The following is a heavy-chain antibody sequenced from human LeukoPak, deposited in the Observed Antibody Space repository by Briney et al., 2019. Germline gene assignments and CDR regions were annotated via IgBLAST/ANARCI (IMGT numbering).Heavy chain of an antibody. Sequence: ASVKVSCKASGYPFTSYGISWVRQAPGQGLEWMGGIIPIFGTANYAQKFQGRVTITADESTSTAYMELSSLRSEDAAVYYCARDTDYYGSSGYYPRSGQYYFDYWGQGTLVTVSS. J-gene: IGHJ4*02. CDR1: GYPFTSYG. D-gene: IGHD3-22*01. CDR2: IIPIFGTA. CDR3: ARDTDYYGSSGYYPRSGQYYFDY. V-gene: IGHV1-69*13.